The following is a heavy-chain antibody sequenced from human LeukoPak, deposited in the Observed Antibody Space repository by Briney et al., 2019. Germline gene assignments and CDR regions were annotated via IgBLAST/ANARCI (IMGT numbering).Heavy chain of an antibody. CDR1: GFTFDDYA. D-gene: IGHD3-10*01. CDR3: ARDPGSGLLFDY. J-gene: IGHJ4*02. Sequence: PGGSLRLSCAASGFTFDDYAMHWVRQAPGKGLEWVSLISGDGGSTYYADSVKGRFTISRDNSKNSLYLQMNSLRTEDTAVYYCARDPGSGLLFDYWGQGVLVAVSS. V-gene: IGHV3-43*02. CDR2: ISGDGGST.